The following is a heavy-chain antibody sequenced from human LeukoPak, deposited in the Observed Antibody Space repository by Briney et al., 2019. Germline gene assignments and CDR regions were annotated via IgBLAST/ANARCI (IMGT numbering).Heavy chain of an antibody. V-gene: IGHV4-59*01. CDR3: AREKASIVAGGAFDI. J-gene: IGHJ3*02. Sequence: PSGTLSLTCTASGGSISSYYWSWIRQPPGKGLEWIGYIYYSGSTNYNPSLKSRVTISVTTSNNQCSLKLSSVTAADTAVYYCAREKASIVAGGAFDIWGKGQWSPSLQ. CDR1: GGSISSYY. CDR2: IYYSGST. D-gene: IGHD6-19*01.